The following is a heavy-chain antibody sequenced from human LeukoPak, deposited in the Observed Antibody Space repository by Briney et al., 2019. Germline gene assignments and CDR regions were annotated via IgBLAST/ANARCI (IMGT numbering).Heavy chain of an antibody. V-gene: IGHV1-2*06. J-gene: IGHJ4*02. CDR2: INPNSGGT. CDR3: ARVSDTVTTDY. CDR1: GYTFTGYY. Sequence: ASVKVSCKASGYTFTGYYMHWVRQAPGQGLEWMGRINPNSGGTNYAQKFQGSVTMTRDTSISTAYMELSRLRSDDTAVYYCARVSDTVTTDYWGQGTLVTVSS. D-gene: IGHD4-17*01.